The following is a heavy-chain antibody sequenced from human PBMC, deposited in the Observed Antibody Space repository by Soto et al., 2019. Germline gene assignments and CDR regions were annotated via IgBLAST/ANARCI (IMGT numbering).Heavy chain of an antibody. CDR3: ARESEDLTSNFDY. V-gene: IGHV3-21*01. CDR1: GFTFTRNR. Sequence: PGGSLRLSCAASGFTFTRNRMNWVRQAPGKGLEWVSSISSTTNYIYYADSMKGRFTVSRDNAKNSVYLEMNSLSAEDTAVYYCARESEDLTSNFDYWGQGTLVTVSS. J-gene: IGHJ4*02. CDR2: ISSTTNYI.